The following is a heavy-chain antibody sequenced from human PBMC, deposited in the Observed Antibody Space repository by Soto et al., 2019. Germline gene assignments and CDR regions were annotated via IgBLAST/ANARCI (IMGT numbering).Heavy chain of an antibody. J-gene: IGHJ2*01. V-gene: IGHV1-3*01. CDR2: INAGNGNT. D-gene: IGHD6-19*01. CDR3: ARPGYSSGWYHWYFDF. CDR1: GYTFSHYG. Sequence: QVHLVQSGAEVKKPGASVKLYCKASGYTFSHYGIHWVRQAPGQRLEWMGWINAGNGNTKYSGKFQGRVTMTRDTSASTAYMELSSLRSEDTAVYFCARPGYSSGWYHWYFDFWGRGTLVTVSS.